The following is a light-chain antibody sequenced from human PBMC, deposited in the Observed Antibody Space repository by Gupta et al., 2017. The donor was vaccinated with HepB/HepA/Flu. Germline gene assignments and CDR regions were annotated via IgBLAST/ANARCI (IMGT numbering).Light chain of an antibody. CDR2: DAS. J-gene: IGKJ1*01. V-gene: IGKV3-11*01. Sequence: DIVLTQSPATLSLSPGERATLSCRASQSVSSYLAWYQQKPGQAPRLLIYDASNRATGIPARFSGSGSETDFTLTISSLEPEEFAVYYCQQRSIWLTFGQGTKVEIK. CDR1: QSVSSY. CDR3: QQRSIWLT.